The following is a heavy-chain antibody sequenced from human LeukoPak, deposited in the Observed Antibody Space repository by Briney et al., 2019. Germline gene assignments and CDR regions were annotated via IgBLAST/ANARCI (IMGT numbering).Heavy chain of an antibody. CDR2: IWYDGSNK. Sequence: GGSLRLSCAASGFTFSSYGMHWVRQAPGKGLEWVAVIWYDGSNKYYADSVKGRFTISRDNSKNTLYLQMNSLRAEDTAVYYCARPLGDGYNWGSFDYWGQGTLVTVSS. CDR3: ARPLGDGYNWGSFDY. CDR1: GFTFSSYG. D-gene: IGHD5-24*01. V-gene: IGHV3-33*01. J-gene: IGHJ4*02.